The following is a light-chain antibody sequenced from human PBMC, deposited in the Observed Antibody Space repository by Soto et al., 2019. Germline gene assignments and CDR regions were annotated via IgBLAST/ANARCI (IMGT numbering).Light chain of an antibody. CDR3: QSYDSRLRGSV. V-gene: IGLV1-40*01. Sequence: QPVLTQPPSVSGAPGQRVTFSCTGSSSNFGAGYDVHWYQHLPGAAPKLLIYDNNNRPSGVPDRFSGSRSGTSASLAITGLQTEDEGDYYCQSYDSRLRGSVFGGGTQLTVL. CDR1: SSNFGAGYD. J-gene: IGLJ2*01. CDR2: DNN.